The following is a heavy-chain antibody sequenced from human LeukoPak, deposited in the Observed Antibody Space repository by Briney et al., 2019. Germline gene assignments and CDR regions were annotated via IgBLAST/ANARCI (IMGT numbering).Heavy chain of an antibody. Sequence: KPSETLSLTCTVSGGSISSYYWSWIRQPAGKGLEWIGRIYTSGSTNYNPSLKSRVTMSVDTSKNQFSLKLSSVTAADTAVYYCARDVSDYAFIYYYYMDVWGKGTTVTVFS. D-gene: IGHD4-17*01. CDR1: GGSISSYY. CDR3: ARDVSDYAFIYYYYMDV. J-gene: IGHJ6*03. V-gene: IGHV4-4*07. CDR2: IYTSGST.